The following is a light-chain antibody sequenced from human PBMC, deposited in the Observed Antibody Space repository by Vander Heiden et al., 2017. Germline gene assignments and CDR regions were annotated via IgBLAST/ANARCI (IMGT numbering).Light chain of an antibody. Sequence: QSVLPQPPSASGTPGQRVIISCYVSTSNSGSNIVNWYQRLPGAAPKLLIYSDNHRPSGVPDRFSGSRSGTSASLAISGLQSEDEADYFCSAWDDNLNGVVFGGGTKLTVL. CDR1: TSNSGSNI. CDR2: SDN. CDR3: SAWDDNLNGVV. J-gene: IGLJ2*01. V-gene: IGLV1-44*01.